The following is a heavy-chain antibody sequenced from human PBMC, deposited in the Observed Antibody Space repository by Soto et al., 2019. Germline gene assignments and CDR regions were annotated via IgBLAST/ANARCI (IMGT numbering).Heavy chain of an antibody. CDR1: GYTFTRYN. V-gene: IGHV1-2*04. Sequence: ASVKVSCKTPGYTFTRYNIHWVRQAPGQRLEWMGWINPNSGGTNYAQKFQGWVTMTRDTSISTAYMELSSLRSEDTAVYYCARHTIFGVVIDPYGLDVWGQGTTVTVSS. J-gene: IGHJ6*02. D-gene: IGHD3-3*01. CDR3: ARHTIFGVVIDPYGLDV. CDR2: INPNSGGT.